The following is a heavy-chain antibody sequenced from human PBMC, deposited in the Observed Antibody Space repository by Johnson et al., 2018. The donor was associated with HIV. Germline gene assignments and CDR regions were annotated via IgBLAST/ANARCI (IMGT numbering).Heavy chain of an antibody. V-gene: IGHV3-20*04. D-gene: IGHD6-19*01. CDR3: ARGVGGAGDDAFDI. Sequence: VQLVESGGGVVRPGGSLRLSCAASGFTFDDYAMYWVRQAPGKGLEWVSGITWNSGRIGYADSVKGRFTISRDNAKNSLYMQMNSLRAEDTALYYCARGVGGAGDDAFDIWGQGTMVTVSS. CDR2: ITWNSGRI. J-gene: IGHJ3*02. CDR1: GFTFDDYA.